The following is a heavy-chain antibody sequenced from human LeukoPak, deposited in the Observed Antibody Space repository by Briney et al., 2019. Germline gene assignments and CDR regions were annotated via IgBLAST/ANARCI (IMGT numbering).Heavy chain of an antibody. V-gene: IGHV5-51*01. Sequence: GESLKISCKDSGYSFTSYWIGWVRQMPGKGLEWMGIIYPGDSDTRYSPSFQGQVTISADKSISTAYLQWSSLKASDTAMYYCARVVIVPRGVGGWFDPWGQGTLVTVSS. CDR2: IYPGDSDT. CDR1: GYSFTSYW. J-gene: IGHJ5*02. CDR3: ARVVIVPRGVGGWFDP. D-gene: IGHD3-10*01.